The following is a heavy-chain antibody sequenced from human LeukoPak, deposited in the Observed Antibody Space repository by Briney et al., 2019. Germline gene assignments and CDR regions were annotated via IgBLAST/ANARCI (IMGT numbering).Heavy chain of an antibody. Sequence: SVKVSCTASGGTFSSYAISWVRQAPGQGLEWMGGIIPIFGTANYAQKFQGRVTITADESTSTAYMELSSLRSEDTAVYYCAVNFAGLNYYYYMDVWGKGTTVTISS. V-gene: IGHV1-69*01. CDR1: GGTFSSYA. D-gene: IGHD3-9*01. CDR3: AVNFAGLNYYYYMDV. J-gene: IGHJ6*03. CDR2: IIPIFGTA.